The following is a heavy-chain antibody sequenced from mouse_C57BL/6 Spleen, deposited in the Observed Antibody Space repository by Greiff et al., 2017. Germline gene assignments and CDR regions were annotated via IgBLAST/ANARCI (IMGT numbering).Heavy chain of an antibody. D-gene: IGHD1-1*01. V-gene: IGHV2-6*03. CDR3: ARDYYGSSRAMDY. J-gene: IGHJ4*01. CDR2: IWSDGST. CDR1: GFSLTSYG. Sequence: QVQLKESGPGLVAPSQSLSITCTVSGFSLTSYGVHWVRQPPGKGLEWLVVIWSDGSTTYNSALKSRLSISKDNSKSQVFLKMNSLQTDDTAMYYCARDYYGSSRAMDYWGQGTSVTVSS.